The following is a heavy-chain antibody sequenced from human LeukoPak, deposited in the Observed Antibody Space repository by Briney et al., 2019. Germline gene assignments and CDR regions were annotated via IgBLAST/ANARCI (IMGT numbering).Heavy chain of an antibody. CDR3: ARASDYDSSGYTFDY. CDR2: ISAYNGNT. D-gene: IGHD3-22*01. J-gene: IGHJ4*02. V-gene: IGHV1-18*01. Sequence: ASVKVSCKASGYTFTSYGISWVRQAPGQGLEWMGWISAYNGNTNYAQKLQGRVTMTTDTSTSTAYMELRNLRSDDTAVYYCARASDYDSSGYTFDYWGQGTLVTVSS. CDR1: GYTFTSYG.